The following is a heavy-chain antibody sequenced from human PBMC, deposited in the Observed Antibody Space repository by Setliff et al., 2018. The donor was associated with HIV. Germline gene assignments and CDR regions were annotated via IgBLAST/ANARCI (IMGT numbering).Heavy chain of an antibody. V-gene: IGHV3-33*01. CDR3: ARDEGMTTRRGRFDP. CDR2: IWYNGSNK. D-gene: IGHD4-4*01. CDR1: GFTFISYG. Sequence: PGGSLRLSCAASGFTFISYGMHWVRQAPGKGLEWVAVIWYNGSNKYYADSVKGRFTISRDNSKNTLYLQMNSLRVEDTAVYYCARDEGMTTRRGRFDPWGQGTLVTVSS. J-gene: IGHJ5*02.